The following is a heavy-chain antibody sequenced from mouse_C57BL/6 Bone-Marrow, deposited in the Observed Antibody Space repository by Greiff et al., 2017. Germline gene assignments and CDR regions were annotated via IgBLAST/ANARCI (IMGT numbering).Heavy chain of an antibody. CDR2: ISNGGGST. V-gene: IGHV5-12*01. J-gene: IGHJ3*01. D-gene: IGHD2-3*01. CDR3: ARHDGYYVLAY. Sequence: DVMLVESGGGLVQPGGSLKLSCAASGFTISDYYMYWVRQTPEKRLAWVAYISNGGGSTYYPDTVKGRFTISRDNAKNTLYLQMSRLKSEDTAMYYCARHDGYYVLAYWGQGTLVTVSA. CDR1: GFTISDYY.